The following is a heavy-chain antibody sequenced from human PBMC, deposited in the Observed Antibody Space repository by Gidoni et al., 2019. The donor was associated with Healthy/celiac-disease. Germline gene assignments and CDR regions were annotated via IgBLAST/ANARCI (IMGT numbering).Heavy chain of an antibody. Sequence: QVQLVESGGGVVQPGRSLRLSCAASGFTFSSYAMHWVRQAPGKGLEWVAVISYDGSNKYYADSVKGRFTISRDNSKNTLYLQMNSLRAEDTAVYYCARDGYGSGSQSPFCYWGQGTLVTVSS. CDR2: ISYDGSNK. V-gene: IGHV3-30*04. J-gene: IGHJ4*02. D-gene: IGHD3-10*01. CDR1: GFTFSSYA. CDR3: ARDGYGSGSQSPFCY.